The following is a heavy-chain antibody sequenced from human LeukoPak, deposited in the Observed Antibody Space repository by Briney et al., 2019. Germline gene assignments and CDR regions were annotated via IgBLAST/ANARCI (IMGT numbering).Heavy chain of an antibody. Sequence: SETLSLTCAVYGGSFSGYYWSWIRQPPGKGLEWIGEINHSGSTNYNPSLKSRVTISVDTSKNQFSLKLSCVAEGETAVYYCARGVRYYDFWSGYRNWFDPWGQGTLVTVSS. CDR2: INHSGST. CDR1: GGSFSGYY. J-gene: IGHJ5*02. CDR3: ARGVRYYDFWSGYRNWFDP. V-gene: IGHV4-34*01. D-gene: IGHD3-3*01.